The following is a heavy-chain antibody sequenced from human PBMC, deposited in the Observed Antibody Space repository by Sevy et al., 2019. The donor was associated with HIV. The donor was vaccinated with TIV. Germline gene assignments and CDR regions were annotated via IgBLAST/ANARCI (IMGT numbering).Heavy chain of an antibody. Sequence: GGSLRLSCAASGFTFSSYWMSWVRQAPGKGLEWVANIKQDGSEKYYVDSVKGRFTISRDNAKNSLYLQMNSLRAEDTVVYYCARDSFWYYDFWSGTLCYYYYGMDVWGQGTTVTVSS. CDR1: GFTFSSYW. D-gene: IGHD3-3*01. CDR3: ARDSFWYYDFWSGTLCYYYYGMDV. CDR2: IKQDGSEK. J-gene: IGHJ6*02. V-gene: IGHV3-7*03.